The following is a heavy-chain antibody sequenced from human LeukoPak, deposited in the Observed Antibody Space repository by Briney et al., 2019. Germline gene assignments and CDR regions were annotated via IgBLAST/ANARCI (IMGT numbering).Heavy chain of an antibody. CDR2: ISGSGGST. J-gene: IGHJ6*02. V-gene: IGHV3-23*01. CDR1: GFTFSSYS. CDR3: AKDGQPAGITIFGVVIFGSDV. D-gene: IGHD3-3*01. Sequence: GGCLTLSCPASGFTFSSYSMSWVRPAPGKGLEGVASISGSGGSTYYADSVKGRFTISRDNSKNTLYLQINRLRAEDTAVYYCAKDGQPAGITIFGVVIFGSDVWGQGTTVTVSS.